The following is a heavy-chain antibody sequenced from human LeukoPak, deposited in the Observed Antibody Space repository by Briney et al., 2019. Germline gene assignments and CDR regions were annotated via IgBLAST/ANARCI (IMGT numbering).Heavy chain of an antibody. CDR3: ARDSPELLESSGWNYYYMDV. D-gene: IGHD6-19*01. CDR1: GVSISSYY. CDR2: SYYSGST. V-gene: IGHV4-59*01. Sequence: SETLSLTRTVSGVSISSYYWSWIRQPPGKGLEWIGYSYYSGSTNYNPSLKSRVTISVDTSKNQFSLKLSSVTAADTAVYYCARDSPELLESSGWNYYYMDVWGKGTTVTVSS. J-gene: IGHJ6*03.